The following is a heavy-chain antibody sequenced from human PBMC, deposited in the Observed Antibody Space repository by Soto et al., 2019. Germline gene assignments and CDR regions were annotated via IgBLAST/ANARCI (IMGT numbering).Heavy chain of an antibody. CDR1: GGSFSGYY. Sequence: SETLSLTCAVYGGSFSGYYWTWIRQPPGTGLEWIGEINHSGSTNYNPSLKSRVTISVDTPKNQFSLKLTSVTVADTAVYYCARHVVPAANYFAYWGQGTLVTVSS. CDR2: INHSGST. D-gene: IGHD2-2*01. CDR3: ARHVVPAANYFAY. V-gene: IGHV4-34*01. J-gene: IGHJ4*02.